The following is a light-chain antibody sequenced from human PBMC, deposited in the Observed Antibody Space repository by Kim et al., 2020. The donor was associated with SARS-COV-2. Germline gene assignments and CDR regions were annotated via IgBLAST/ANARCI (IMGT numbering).Light chain of an antibody. CDR3: NSRDSSGNHVV. CDR2: GKN. CDR1: SLRSYY. V-gene: IGLV3-19*01. Sequence: SSELTQDPAVSVALGQTVRITCQGDSLRSYYASWYQQKPGQAPVLVIYGKNNRPSGVPDRFPGYSSGNTASLTITGAQAEDEADYYCNSRDSSGNHVVFG. J-gene: IGLJ2*01.